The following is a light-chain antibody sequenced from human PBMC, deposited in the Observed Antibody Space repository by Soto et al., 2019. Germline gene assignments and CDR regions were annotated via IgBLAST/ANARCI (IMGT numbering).Light chain of an antibody. Sequence: DIVLTQSPDSLAVSLGERATINCKSSQSVIYSSNNKNYLAWYQQKPGQPPKLLISWASTRESGVPDRFSGSGSGTDFTLTISSLQAEDVAFYYCQQYYTTPSFGQGTKLEIK. CDR3: QQYYTTPS. CDR1: QSVIYSSNNKNY. CDR2: WAS. V-gene: IGKV4-1*01. J-gene: IGKJ2*01.